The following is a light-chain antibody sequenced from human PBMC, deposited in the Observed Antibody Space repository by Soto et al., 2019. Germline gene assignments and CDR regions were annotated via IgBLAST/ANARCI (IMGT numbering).Light chain of an antibody. V-gene: IGKV3-20*01. CDR3: QQYGCPCT. Sequence: ILLTQSPGTLALDPGELASLSYTASQRVSSIYLAWYQQKPGQATRLISDGATSRPGVIPGRFSGSGCGADFPPIISRLEHEDFAVYYHQQYGCPCTFGQGTRLEIK. CDR1: QRVSSIY. CDR2: GAT. J-gene: IGKJ5*01.